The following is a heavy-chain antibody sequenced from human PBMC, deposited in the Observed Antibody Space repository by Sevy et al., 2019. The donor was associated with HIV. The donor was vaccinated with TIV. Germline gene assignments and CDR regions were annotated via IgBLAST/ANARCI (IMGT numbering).Heavy chain of an antibody. CDR3: AGGEAVAGRESFDY. D-gene: IGHD6-19*01. V-gene: IGHV1-18*01. J-gene: IGHJ4*02. Sequence: ASVKVSCKASGYTFTSYGISWVRQAPGQGLEWMGWISAYNGNTNYAQKLQGRVTMTTDTSTSTAYMELRSLRSDDTAVYYCAGGEAVAGRESFDYWGQGTLVTVSS. CDR2: ISAYNGNT. CDR1: GYTFTSYG.